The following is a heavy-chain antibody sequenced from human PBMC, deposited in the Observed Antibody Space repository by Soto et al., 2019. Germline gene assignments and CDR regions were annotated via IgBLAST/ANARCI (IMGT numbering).Heavy chain of an antibody. V-gene: IGHV3-23*01. D-gene: IGHD1-7*01. J-gene: IGHJ6*02. CDR1: GFTFSSYA. CDR3: AKDHNWNYIADYYYGMDV. CDR2: ISGSGGST. Sequence: GGSLRLSCAASGFTFSSYAMSWVRQAPGKGLEWVSAISGSGGSTYYADSVKGRFTISRDNSKNTLYLQMNSLRDEDTAVYYCAKDHNWNYIADYYYGMDVWGQGTTVTVSS.